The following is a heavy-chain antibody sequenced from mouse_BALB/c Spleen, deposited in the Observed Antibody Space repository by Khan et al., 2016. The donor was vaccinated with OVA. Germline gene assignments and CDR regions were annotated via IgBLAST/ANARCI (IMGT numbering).Heavy chain of an antibody. Sequence: VQLQQSGPGLVAPSQSLSITCTVSGYSLTSYGVHWVRQPPGKGLEWLGVIWAGGNTTYNSALMSRMTISKDNYKSQVFLKMNRLQTDDTAMYYCARSEDKWGQGTTLTVSS. CDR3: ARSEDK. V-gene: IGHV2-9*02. J-gene: IGHJ2*01. CDR2: IWAGGNT. CDR1: GYSLTSYG.